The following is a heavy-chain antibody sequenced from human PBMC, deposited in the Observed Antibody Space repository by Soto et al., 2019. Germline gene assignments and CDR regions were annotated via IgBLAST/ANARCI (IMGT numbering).Heavy chain of an antibody. D-gene: IGHD2-15*01. CDR2: VSTDMGDT. V-gene: IGHV1-18*01. Sequence: ASVKVSCKASGGTFRSYTISWVRQAPGQGLEWMGGVSTDMGDTNSAQKFQDRVTMTTDTSTSTAYMELRSLTSDDTAVYYCARCYCSVGSCFTCWHFDLWRRGTLVTVSS. J-gene: IGHJ2*01. CDR3: ARCYCSVGSCFTCWHFDL. CDR1: GGTFRSYT.